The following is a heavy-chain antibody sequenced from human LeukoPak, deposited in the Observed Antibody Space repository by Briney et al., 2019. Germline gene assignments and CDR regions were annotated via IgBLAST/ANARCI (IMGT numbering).Heavy chain of an antibody. J-gene: IGHJ4*02. V-gene: IGHV1-69*06. D-gene: IGHD3-22*01. Sequence: SVKVSCKASGGTFSSYAISWVRQAPGQGLEWMGGIIPIFGTANYAQKFQGRVTITADKSTSTAYMELSSLRSEDTAVYYCARGINYYDSSGYTRAFDYWGQGTLVTVSS. CDR3: ARGINYYDSSGYTRAFDY. CDR2: IIPIFGTA. CDR1: GGTFSSYA.